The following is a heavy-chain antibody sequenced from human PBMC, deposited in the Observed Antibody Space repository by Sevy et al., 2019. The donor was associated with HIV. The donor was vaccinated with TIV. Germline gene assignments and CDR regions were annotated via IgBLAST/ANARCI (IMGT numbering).Heavy chain of an antibody. CDR3: GRTSPRGGFDY. J-gene: IGHJ4*02. CDR1: GYTFTNYY. Sequence: ASVKVSCKASGYTFTNYYMHWVRQAPGQGLEWMGIINPSDVSTDYAQKFHGRVTMTRDTSTSTVYMELSSLRSDDTAVYYCGRTSPRGGFDYWGQGALVTVSS. CDR2: INPSDVST. D-gene: IGHD3-16*01. V-gene: IGHV1-46*03.